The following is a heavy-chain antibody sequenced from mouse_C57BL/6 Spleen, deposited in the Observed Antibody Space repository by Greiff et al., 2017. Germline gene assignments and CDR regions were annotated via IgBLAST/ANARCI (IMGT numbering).Heavy chain of an antibody. D-gene: IGHD2-5*01. Sequence: QVQLQQSGPELVKPGASVKISCKASGYAFSSSWLNWVKQRPGKGLEWIGRIYPGDGDTNYNGKFKGKATLTADKSSSTAYMQLSSLTSEDSAVYFCARGSNYGDYYAMDYWGQGTSVTVSS. CDR1: GYAFSSSW. J-gene: IGHJ4*01. CDR2: IYPGDGDT. V-gene: IGHV1-82*01. CDR3: ARGSNYGDYYAMDY.